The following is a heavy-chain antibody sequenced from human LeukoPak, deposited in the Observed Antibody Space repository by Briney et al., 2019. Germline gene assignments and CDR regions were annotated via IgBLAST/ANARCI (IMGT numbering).Heavy chain of an antibody. CDR1: GFSFSSHA. D-gene: IGHD3-10*01. Sequence: GGSLRLSCAASGFSFSSHAMHWVRQAPGKGLECVAVISYDGSNKYYADSVKGRFTISRDNSQNTLYLQMNSLRAEDTAVYYCASAPGYYYDYWGQGTLVTVSS. V-gene: IGHV3-30-3*01. J-gene: IGHJ4*02. CDR3: ASAPGYYYDY. CDR2: ISYDGSNK.